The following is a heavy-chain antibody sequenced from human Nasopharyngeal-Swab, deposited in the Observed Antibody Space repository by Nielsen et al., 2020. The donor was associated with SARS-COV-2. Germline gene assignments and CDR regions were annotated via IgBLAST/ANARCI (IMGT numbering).Heavy chain of an antibody. D-gene: IGHD3-10*01. J-gene: IGHJ6*02. Sequence: WVRQAPGQGLEWMGGIIPIFGTANYAQKFQGRVTITADESTSTAYMELSSLRSEDTAVYYCARGSDYDYYYGMDVWGQGTTVT. V-gene: IGHV1-69*01. CDR2: IIPIFGTA. CDR3: ARGSDYDYYYGMDV.